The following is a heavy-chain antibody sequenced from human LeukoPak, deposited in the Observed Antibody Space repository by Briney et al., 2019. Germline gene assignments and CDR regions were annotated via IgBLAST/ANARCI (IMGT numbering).Heavy chain of an antibody. CDR3: AKDRGGDFYDAFDI. D-gene: IGHD2-21*01. J-gene: IGHJ3*02. Sequence: GGSLRLSCAASGFTFNSYAMSWVRQAPGKGLEWVSGISGSGGTKYYVDSVKGRFTISRDNSKNILYLQMNSLRAEDTAVYYCAKDRGGDFYDAFDIWGQGTLVTVSS. CDR1: GFTFNSYA. CDR2: ISGSGGTK. V-gene: IGHV3-23*01.